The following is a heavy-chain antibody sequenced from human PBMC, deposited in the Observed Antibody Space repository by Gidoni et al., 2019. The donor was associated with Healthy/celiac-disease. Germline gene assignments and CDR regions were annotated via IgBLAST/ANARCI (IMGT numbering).Heavy chain of an antibody. V-gene: IGHV3-7*03. D-gene: IGHD3-3*01. J-gene: IGHJ6*02. Sequence: SGFSLVQPGWSLRLSCAASGFTFRSYCMSLVRQSPGKGLEWVANIKQDGSAKYYVDSVKGRFTISRENAKNSLYLQMTSLRDEDTAVYYCASEQPFPPGYDFWSGYYNGDYGIDVWGQGTTVTVSS. CDR1: GFTFRSYC. CDR2: IKQDGSAK. CDR3: ASEQPFPPGYDFWSGYYNGDYGIDV.